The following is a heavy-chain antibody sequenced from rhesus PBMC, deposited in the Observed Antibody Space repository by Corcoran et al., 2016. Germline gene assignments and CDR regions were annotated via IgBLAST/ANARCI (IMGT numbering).Heavy chain of an antibody. CDR2: IYWDDDK. CDR3: TRYLRSNFYFDY. J-gene: IGHJ4*01. V-gene: IGHV2-1*01. Sequence: QVTLKESGPALVKPTQTLTLTCILSGFSLHTTGMGVGWIRQPPGKTLEWLAPIYWDDDKRLSTSLKSRLTISKDTSKNQVVLTMTNMDPVDTATYYCTRYLRSNFYFDYWGQGVLVTVSS. CDR1: GFSLHTTGMG. D-gene: IGHD2-15*01.